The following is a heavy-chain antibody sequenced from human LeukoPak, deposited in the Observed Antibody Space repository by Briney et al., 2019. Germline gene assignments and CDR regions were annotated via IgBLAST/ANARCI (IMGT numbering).Heavy chain of an antibody. V-gene: IGHV3-23*01. CDR3: ANDLWFGESPFDP. CDR2: ISGSGGST. Sequence: GGSLRLSCAASGFTFSSYAMSWVRQAPGKGLEWASAISGSGGSTYYADSVKGRFTISRDNSKNTLYLQMNSLRAEDTAVYYCANDLWFGESPFDPWGQGTLVTVSS. J-gene: IGHJ5*02. CDR1: GFTFSSYA. D-gene: IGHD3-10*01.